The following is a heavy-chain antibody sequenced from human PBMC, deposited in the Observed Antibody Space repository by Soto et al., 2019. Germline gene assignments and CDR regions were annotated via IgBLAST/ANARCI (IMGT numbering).Heavy chain of an antibody. CDR2: ISWNSGSI. V-gene: IGHV3-9*01. CDR1: GFTFDDYA. CDR3: AKDRLIYRDSWVTPHQSGMDV. D-gene: IGHD4-17*01. Sequence: EVQLVESGGGLVQPGRSLRLSCAASGFTFDDYAMHWVRQAPGKGLEWVSGISWNSGSIGYADSVKGRFTISRDNAKNSLYLQMNSVRAEDTALYYWAKDRLIYRDSWVTPHQSGMDVWGQGTTVTVSS. J-gene: IGHJ6*02.